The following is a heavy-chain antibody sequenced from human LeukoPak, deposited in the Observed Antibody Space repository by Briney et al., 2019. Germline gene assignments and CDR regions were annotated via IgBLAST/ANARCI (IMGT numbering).Heavy chain of an antibody. V-gene: IGHV3-30*19. J-gene: IGHJ4*02. CDR1: GFTFSSYG. Sequence: PGGSLRLSCLSSGFTFSSYGMHWVRQAPGKGLEWVAVISYDGSNKYYADSVKGRFTISRDNSKNTLYLQMNSLRAEDTAVYYCAREAHYWGQGTLVTVSS. CDR2: ISYDGSNK. CDR3: AREAHY.